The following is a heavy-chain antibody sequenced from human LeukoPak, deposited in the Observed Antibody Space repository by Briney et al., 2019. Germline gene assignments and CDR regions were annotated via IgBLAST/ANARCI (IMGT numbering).Heavy chain of an antibody. CDR2: INYSGIT. D-gene: IGHD3-10*01. Sequence: PSQTLSLTCSVSGGSVGGADYYWSWIRQSPGKGLDWIGYINYSGITYYNPSLKSRVTISVDTSKNQFSLKLSSVTAADTAVFYCARGPTAPGSVPYYYMDVWGKGTTVTVSS. CDR1: GGSVGGADYY. J-gene: IGHJ6*03. CDR3: ARGPTAPGSVPYYYMDV. V-gene: IGHV4-30-4*01.